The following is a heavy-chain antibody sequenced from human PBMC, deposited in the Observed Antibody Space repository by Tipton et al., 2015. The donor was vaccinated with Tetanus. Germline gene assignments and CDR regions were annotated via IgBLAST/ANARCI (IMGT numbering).Heavy chain of an antibody. J-gene: IGHJ5*02. D-gene: IGHD3-16*01. CDR3: ARDQGGGRVARLNWFDP. Sequence: TLSLTCSVSGASIKNSPYFWNWIRHSPGKGPEWIGYIYYSGSTFYNPSLKSRVTMSVDTSKNQFSLNLTSVTAADTAVYYCARDQGGGRVARLNWFDPWGQGTLVTVSS. CDR2: IYYSGST. V-gene: IGHV4-30-4*01. CDR1: GASIKNSPYF.